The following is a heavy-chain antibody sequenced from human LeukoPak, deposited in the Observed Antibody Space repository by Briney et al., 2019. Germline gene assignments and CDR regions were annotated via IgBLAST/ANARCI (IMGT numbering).Heavy chain of an antibody. Sequence: ASVKVSCKASGGTFSSYAISWVRQAPEQGLEWMGGIIPIFGTANYAQKFQGRVTITADKSTSTAYMELSSLRSEDTAVYYCASGPPYYDSSGYYSGYFDYWGQGTLVTVSS. CDR1: GGTFSSYA. J-gene: IGHJ4*02. D-gene: IGHD3-22*01. V-gene: IGHV1-69*06. CDR2: IIPIFGTA. CDR3: ASGPPYYDSSGYYSGYFDY.